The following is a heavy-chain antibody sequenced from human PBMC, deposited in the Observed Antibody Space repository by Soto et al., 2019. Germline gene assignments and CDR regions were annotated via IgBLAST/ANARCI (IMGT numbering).Heavy chain of an antibody. Sequence: SETLSLTCTVSGGSISSSSYYWGWIRQPPGKGLEWIGSIYYSGSTYYNPSLKSRVTISVDTSKNQFSLKLSSVTAADTAVYYCARGRRAKYYYDSSGYYIDYWGQGTLVTV. CDR2: IYYSGST. CDR3: ARGRRAKYYYDSSGYYIDY. D-gene: IGHD3-22*01. V-gene: IGHV4-39*01. J-gene: IGHJ4*02. CDR1: GGSISSSSYY.